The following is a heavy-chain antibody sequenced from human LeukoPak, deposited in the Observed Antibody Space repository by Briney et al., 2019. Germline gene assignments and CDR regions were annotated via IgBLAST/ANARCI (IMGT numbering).Heavy chain of an antibody. J-gene: IGHJ3*02. Sequence: GGSLRLSCAASGFTFSTYTMNWVRQAPGKGLEWLSSISTTSDYIYYADSVKGRITISRDNAKNSLYLQMNSLRAEDTAVYYCAREARMDDAFDIWVQGTMVTVSS. CDR3: AREARMDDAFDI. CDR1: GFTFSTYT. V-gene: IGHV3-21*01. D-gene: IGHD2-8*01. CDR2: ISTTSDYI.